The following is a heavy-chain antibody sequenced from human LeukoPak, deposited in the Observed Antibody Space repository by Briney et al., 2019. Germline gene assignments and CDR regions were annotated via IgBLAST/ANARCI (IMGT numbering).Heavy chain of an antibody. V-gene: IGHV4-38-2*02. Sequence: SETLSLTCTVSGYSISSGYYWGWIRQPPGKGLEWIGSIYHSGSTYYNPSLKSRVTISVDTSKNQFSLKPSSVTAADTAVYYCARLAGATPFDYWGRGTLVTVSS. CDR3: ARLAGATPFDY. J-gene: IGHJ4*02. CDR2: IYHSGST. D-gene: IGHD1-26*01. CDR1: GYSISSGYY.